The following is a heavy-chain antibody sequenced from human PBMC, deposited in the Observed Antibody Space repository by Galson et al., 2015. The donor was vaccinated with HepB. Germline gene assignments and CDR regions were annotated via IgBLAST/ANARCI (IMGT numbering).Heavy chain of an antibody. Sequence: SLRLSCAASRFTFTNYGMHWVRQAPGKGLEWVAVIWSDGSDTYYADSVKGRFTISRDISKNTLYLQMNSLRAEDTAVYYCVRVPTYYYGRSGLSHYGMDVWGQGTTVTVSS. V-gene: IGHV3-33*08. CDR3: VRVPTYYYGRSGLSHYGMDV. J-gene: IGHJ6*02. D-gene: IGHD3-22*01. CDR1: RFTFTNYG. CDR2: IWSDGSDT.